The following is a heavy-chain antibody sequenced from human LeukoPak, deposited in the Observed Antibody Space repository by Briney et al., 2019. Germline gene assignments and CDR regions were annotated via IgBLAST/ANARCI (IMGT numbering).Heavy chain of an antibody. CDR2: IYSGGST. Sequence: GGSLRLSCAASGFTVSSNYMSWVRQAPGKGLEWVSVIYSGGSTYYADSVKGRFIISRDNSKNTLYLQMNSLRAEDTAVYYCARAICYYGSGRNPFDIWGQGTMVTVSS. J-gene: IGHJ3*02. CDR3: ARAICYYGSGRNPFDI. V-gene: IGHV3-66*01. D-gene: IGHD3-10*01. CDR1: GFTVSSNY.